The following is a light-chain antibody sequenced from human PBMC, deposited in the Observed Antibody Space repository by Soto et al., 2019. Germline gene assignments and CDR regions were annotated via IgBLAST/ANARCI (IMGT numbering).Light chain of an antibody. CDR2: WAS. Sequence: DTVMTQSPDSLAVSLGERATINCKSSQNVFYSSLNKNLLAWYQQKPGQPPKLLITWASARESGVPDRFSGSGSETDFTLTISSLQAEDVAVYYCQQYLHAPFTFGPGTNVDI. V-gene: IGKV4-1*01. CDR3: QQYLHAPFT. CDR1: QNVFYSSLNKNL. J-gene: IGKJ3*01.